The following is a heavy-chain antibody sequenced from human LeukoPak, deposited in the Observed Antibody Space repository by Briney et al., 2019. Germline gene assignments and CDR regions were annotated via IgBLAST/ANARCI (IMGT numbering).Heavy chain of an antibody. CDR1: GVSISSGGYS. Sequence: SETLSLTCTVSGVSISSGGYSWSWIRQPPGKGLEWIGYIYHSGSTYYNPSLKSRVTISVDRSKNQFSLKLSSVTAADTAVYYCARVQGYCSSTSCYSFDPWGQGTLVTVSS. J-gene: IGHJ5*02. CDR3: ARVQGYCSSTSCYSFDP. V-gene: IGHV4-30-2*01. D-gene: IGHD2-2*02. CDR2: IYHSGST.